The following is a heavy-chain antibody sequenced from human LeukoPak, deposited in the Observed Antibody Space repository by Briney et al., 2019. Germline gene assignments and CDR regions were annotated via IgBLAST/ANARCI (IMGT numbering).Heavy chain of an antibody. CDR2: INWNGGST. V-gene: IGHV3-20*04. CDR3: ASSGYNSASNAFDI. Sequence: GGSLRLSCAASGFTFDDYGMSWVRQAPGKGLEWVSGINWNGGSTGYADSVKGRFTISRDNAKNSLYLQMNSLRAEDTALYYCASSGYNSASNAFDIWGQGTMVTVSS. D-gene: IGHD5-24*01. J-gene: IGHJ3*02. CDR1: GFTFDDYG.